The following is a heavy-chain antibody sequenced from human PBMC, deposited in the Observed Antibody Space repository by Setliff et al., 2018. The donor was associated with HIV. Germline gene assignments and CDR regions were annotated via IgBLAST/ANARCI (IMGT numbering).Heavy chain of an antibody. CDR3: ARQIAVAATPHYFDY. V-gene: IGHV4-38-2*01. CDR1: GYSISSGYY. J-gene: IGHJ4*02. CDR2: IYRSGST. Sequence: PSETLSLTCAVSGYSISSGYYWGWIRQPPGKGLEWIGSIYRSGSTYYNPSLKSRVTISVDTSKNQFSLKLSSVTAADTAVYYCARQIAVAATPHYFDYWGQGTLVTVSS. D-gene: IGHD6-19*01.